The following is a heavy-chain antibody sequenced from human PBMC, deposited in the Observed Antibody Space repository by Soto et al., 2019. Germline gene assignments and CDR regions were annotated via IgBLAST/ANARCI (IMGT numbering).Heavy chain of an antibody. V-gene: IGHV3-15*01. CDR2: IKSKTDGGTT. J-gene: IGHJ4*02. CDR3: TTDLITTYYYGSGSYREIDY. CDR1: GFTFSNAW. Sequence: EVQLVESGGGLVKPGGSLRLSCAASGFTFSNAWMSWVRQAPGKGLEWVGRIKSKTDGGTTDYAAPVKGRFTISRDDSKNMLYLQMNSLKTEDTAVYYCTTDLITTYYYGSGSYREIDYWGQGTLVTVSS. D-gene: IGHD3-10*01.